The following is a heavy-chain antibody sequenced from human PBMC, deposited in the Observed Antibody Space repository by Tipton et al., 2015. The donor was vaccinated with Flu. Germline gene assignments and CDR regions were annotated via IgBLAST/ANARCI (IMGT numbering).Heavy chain of an antibody. Sequence: SLRLSCAASGFTFSSYEMNWVRQAPGKGLEWVSYISSSGSTIYYADSVKGRFTISRDNAKNSLYLQMNSLRAEDTAVYYCARGLVVVVAAPLSFDYWGQGTLVTVSS. J-gene: IGHJ4*02. D-gene: IGHD2-15*01. V-gene: IGHV3-48*03. CDR2: ISSSGSTI. CDR3: ARGLVVVVAAPLSFDY. CDR1: GFTFSSYE.